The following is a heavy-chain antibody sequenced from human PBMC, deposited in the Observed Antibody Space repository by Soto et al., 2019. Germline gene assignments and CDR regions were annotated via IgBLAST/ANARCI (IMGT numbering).Heavy chain of an antibody. Sequence: SETLSLTCTISGGSISVYYWSWIRQPPGQALEWIGYIYDSGSPYYNPSLRSRVIISADTSKDQISLKLTSATAADTAVYYCARGVGSSPPRYWGRGTLVTVSS. J-gene: IGHJ4*02. CDR1: GGSISVYY. CDR2: IYDSGSP. V-gene: IGHV4-59*01. D-gene: IGHD1-26*01. CDR3: ARGVGSSPPRY.